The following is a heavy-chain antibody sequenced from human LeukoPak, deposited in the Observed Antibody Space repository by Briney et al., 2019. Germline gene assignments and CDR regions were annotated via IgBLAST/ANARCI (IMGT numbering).Heavy chain of an antibody. CDR1: GDSISSSYYY. D-gene: IGHD2-15*01. CDR2: IYYDGRT. V-gene: IGHV4-39*01. J-gene: IGHJ6*02. Sequence: PSETLSLTCTVSGDSISSSYYYWVWIRQPPGKGLEWIGSIYYDGRTYYNPSLNSPVTIPLDTSKNQVSLNLNSVTATDTAVYYCARRSHCMGGNCPPVWGQGTTVTVSS. CDR3: ARRSHCMGGNCPPV.